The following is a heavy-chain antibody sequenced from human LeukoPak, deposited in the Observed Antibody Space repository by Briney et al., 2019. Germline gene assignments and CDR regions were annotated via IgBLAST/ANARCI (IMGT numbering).Heavy chain of an antibody. CDR2: ISWNSGSI. J-gene: IGHJ4*02. Sequence: GGSLRLSCAASGFTFDDYAMHWVRQAPGKGLEWVSGISWNSGSIGYADSVKGRFTISRDNAKNSLYLQMNSLRAEDTALYYCAKDKVGDGDYVLDYWGQGTLVTVSS. CDR1: GFTFDDYA. V-gene: IGHV3-9*01. D-gene: IGHD4-17*01. CDR3: AKDKVGDGDYVLDY.